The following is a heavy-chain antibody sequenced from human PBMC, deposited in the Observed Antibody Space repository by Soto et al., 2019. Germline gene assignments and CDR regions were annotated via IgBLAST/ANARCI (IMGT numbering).Heavy chain of an antibody. CDR2: ISGSGGRT. J-gene: IGHJ6*02. CDR1: GFTFSNYS. D-gene: IGHD3-3*01. CDR3: ARPPGTFFWCGWYYYYYGMDV. V-gene: IGHV3-23*01. Sequence: EVHLLESGGGLVQAGGSLRLSCAASGFTFSNYSMSWVRQAPGKGLEWVSGISGSGGRTSYADSVKGRLTISRDNCKNHLYLQMNRLRADYTAIYYCARPPGTFFWCGWYYYYYGMDVGGRGSRVTACS.